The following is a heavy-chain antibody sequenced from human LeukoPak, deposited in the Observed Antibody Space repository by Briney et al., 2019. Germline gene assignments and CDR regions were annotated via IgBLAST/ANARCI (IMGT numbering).Heavy chain of an antibody. V-gene: IGHV4-4*07. J-gene: IGHJ6*03. CDR2: IYTSGST. CDR1: GGSISSYY. CDR3: AASGSYYYYYYMDV. D-gene: IGHD1-26*01. Sequence: SSETLSLTCTVSGGSISSYYWSWIRQPAGKGLEWIGRIYTSGSTNYNPSLKSRVTMSVDASKNQFSLKLSSVTAADTAVYYCAASGSYYYYYYMDVWGKGTTLAVSS.